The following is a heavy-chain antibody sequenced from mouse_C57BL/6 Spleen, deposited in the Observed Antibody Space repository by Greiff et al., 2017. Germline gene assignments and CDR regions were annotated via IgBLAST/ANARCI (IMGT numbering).Heavy chain of an antibody. CDR2: INPNNGGT. V-gene: IGHV1-22*01. D-gene: IGHD1-1*01. CDR1: GYTFTDYN. J-gene: IGHJ3*01. Sequence: EVHLVESGPELVKPGASVKMSCKASGYTFTDYNMHWVKQSHGKSLEWIGYINPNNGGTSYNQKFKGKATLTVNKSSSTAYMELRSLTSEDSAVYYCARSYYGPAWFAYWGQGTLVTVSA. CDR3: ARSYYGPAWFAY.